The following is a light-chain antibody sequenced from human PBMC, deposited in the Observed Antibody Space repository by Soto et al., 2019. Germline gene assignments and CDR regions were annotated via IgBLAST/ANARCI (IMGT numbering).Light chain of an antibody. V-gene: IGKV3-15*01. CDR2: GAS. CDR1: QSVSNY. Sequence: EIVLTQSPATLSVSPGERVTIFCRASQSVSNYLAWYQRKPGQAPRLLFSGASTRAIGIPARFSGSGSGTEFTLTISSLQSEDFAIYYCQQYNNWPPTFGQGTKVDIK. CDR3: QQYNNWPPT. J-gene: IGKJ1*01.